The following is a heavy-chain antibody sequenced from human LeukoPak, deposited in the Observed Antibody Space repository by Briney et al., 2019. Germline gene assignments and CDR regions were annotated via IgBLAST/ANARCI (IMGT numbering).Heavy chain of an antibody. J-gene: IGHJ4*02. CDR2: ISAYNGHT. CDR1: GSTFTDYD. Sequence: ASVNVSCKASGSTFTDYDITWVRQAPGQGLEWMGWISAYNGHTNYAQKLQGRITVTTDTSTSTSYMELRSLRSDDTAVYYCARRGLGTTQRYFEYWGQGTLVIVSS. D-gene: IGHD1-7*01. CDR3: ARRGLGTTQRYFEY. V-gene: IGHV1-18*01.